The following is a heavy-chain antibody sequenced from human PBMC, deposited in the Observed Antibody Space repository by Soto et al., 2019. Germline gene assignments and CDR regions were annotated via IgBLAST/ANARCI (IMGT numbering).Heavy chain of an antibody. CDR1: GYTFTSHY. D-gene: IGHD1-1*01. Sequence: GYSVKVSCTASGYTFTSHYMHLVRQALGQGLEWMGIINPRCGSTSYAQKFQGRVTITRDTSASTAYMELSSLRSEDTAVYYCASVVTGTGYYYGMDVWGQGTTVTESS. V-gene: IGHV1-46*01. CDR2: INPRCGST. CDR3: ASVVTGTGYYYGMDV. J-gene: IGHJ6*01.